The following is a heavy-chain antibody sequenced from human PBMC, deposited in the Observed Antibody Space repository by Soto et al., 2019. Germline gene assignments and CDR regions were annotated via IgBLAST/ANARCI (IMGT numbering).Heavy chain of an antibody. Sequence: GGSLRLSCAASGFTFSSYGMHWVRQAPGKGLEWVAVISYDGSNKYYADSVKGRFTISRDNSKNTLYLQMNSLRSDDTAVYYCARGGSSSWDPRWSHYYMDVWGKGTTVTVSS. CDR3: ARGGSSSWDPRWSHYYMDV. CDR1: GFTFSSYG. J-gene: IGHJ6*03. V-gene: IGHV3-30*03. CDR2: ISYDGSNK. D-gene: IGHD6-13*01.